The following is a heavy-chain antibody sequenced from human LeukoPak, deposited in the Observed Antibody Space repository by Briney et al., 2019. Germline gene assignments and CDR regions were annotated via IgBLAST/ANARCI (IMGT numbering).Heavy chain of an antibody. J-gene: IGHJ3*02. D-gene: IGHD3-10*01. CDR3: ARDMYYYGSGSAFDI. CDR2: ISGSGSTT. V-gene: IGHV3-23*01. CDR1: GFTFSSYA. Sequence: GGSLRLSCAASGFTFSSYAMTWVRQAPGKGLQLVSAISGSGSTTYYADSVKGRFTISRDNAKNSLYLQMNSLRAEDTAVYYCARDMYYYGSGSAFDIWGQGTMVTVSS.